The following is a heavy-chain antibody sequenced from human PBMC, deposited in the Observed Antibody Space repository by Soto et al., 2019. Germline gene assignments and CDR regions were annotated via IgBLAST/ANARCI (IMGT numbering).Heavy chain of an antibody. D-gene: IGHD2-2*02. CDR1: GGTFSSYA. V-gene: IGHV1-69*01. Sequence: QVQLVQSGAEVKKPGSSVKVSCKASGGTFSSYAISWVRQAPGQGLEWMGGIIPIFGTANYAQKFQGRVTITADESTSTAYMELSSLRSEDTAVYYYAREGAYCSSTSCSTPHYYYHGMDVWGQGTTVTVSS. J-gene: IGHJ6*02. CDR3: AREGAYCSSTSCSTPHYYYHGMDV. CDR2: IIPIFGTA.